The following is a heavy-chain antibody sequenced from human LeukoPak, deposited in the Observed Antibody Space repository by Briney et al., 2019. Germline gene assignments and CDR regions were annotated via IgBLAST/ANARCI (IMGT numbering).Heavy chain of an antibody. CDR1: GFTLSNYA. J-gene: IGHJ6*03. D-gene: IGHD6-19*01. V-gene: IGHV3-23*01. Sequence: HPGGSLRLSCAASGFTLSNYAMTWVRQALGKGLEWVSDISDSGAHYADSVKGRFTISRDNSKNTLYLQMNSLRVEGTAVYYCAKRGQWLVLGYMAVWGKGTTVTVSS. CDR3: AKRGQWLVLGYMAV. CDR2: ISDSGA.